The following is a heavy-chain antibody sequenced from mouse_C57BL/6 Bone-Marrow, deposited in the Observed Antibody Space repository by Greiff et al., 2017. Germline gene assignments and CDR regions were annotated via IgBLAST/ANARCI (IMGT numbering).Heavy chain of an antibody. V-gene: IGHV1-59*01. CDR3: AGLRRSAMDY. J-gene: IGHJ4*01. CDR1: GYTFTSYW. Sequence: QVQLQQPGAELVRPGTSVKLFCKASGYTFTSYWMHWVKQRPGQGLEWIGVIDPSDSYTNYNQKFKGKATLTVDTSSSTAYMQLSSLTSEDSAVYYCAGLRRSAMDYWGQGTSVTVSS. D-gene: IGHD2-12*01. CDR2: IDPSDSYT.